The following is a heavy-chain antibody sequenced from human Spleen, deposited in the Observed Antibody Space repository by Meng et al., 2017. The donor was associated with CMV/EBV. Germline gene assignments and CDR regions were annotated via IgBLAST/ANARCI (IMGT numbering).Heavy chain of an antibody. D-gene: IGHD3-9*01. CDR2: ISGSDSST. V-gene: IGHV3-23*01. Sequence: SGFTFNTYTMSWVRQAPGKGLEWVSVISGSDSSTYYADSVRGRFTISRDNSKNTLYLQMNSLRAEDTALYFCAKASSGWQTAPFDYWGQGTLVTVSS. CDR3: AKASSGWQTAPFDY. CDR1: GFTFNTYT. J-gene: IGHJ4*02.